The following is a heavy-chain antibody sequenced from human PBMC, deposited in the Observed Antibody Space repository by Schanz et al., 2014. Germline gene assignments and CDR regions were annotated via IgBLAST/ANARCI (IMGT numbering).Heavy chain of an antibody. CDR3: ARDLNRCGGDCYSG. Sequence: VQLVESGGGVVQPGRSLRLSCAASGFNFKAYAMNWVRQAPGRGLEWVSSISPSSSYIYYADSVKGRFTISRDNAKNSLYLQMNSLRAEDTAVYYCARDLNRCGGDCYSGWGQGTLVTVSS. V-gene: IGHV3-21*01. CDR1: GFNFKAYA. J-gene: IGHJ4*02. D-gene: IGHD2-21*02. CDR2: ISPSSSYI.